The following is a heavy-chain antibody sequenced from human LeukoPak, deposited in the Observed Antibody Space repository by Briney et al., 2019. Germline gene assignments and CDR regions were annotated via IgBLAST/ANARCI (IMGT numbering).Heavy chain of an antibody. V-gene: IGHV4-61*08. CDR1: GGSISSGDYY. CDR2: IYYSGST. CDR3: ATSLRAFDI. Sequence: ASETLSLTCTVSGGSISSGDYYWSWIRQPPGKGLEWIGYIYYSGSTNYNPSLKSRVTISVDTSKNQFSLKLGSVTAADTAVYYCATSLRAFDIWGQGTMVTVSS. D-gene: IGHD3-10*01. J-gene: IGHJ3*02.